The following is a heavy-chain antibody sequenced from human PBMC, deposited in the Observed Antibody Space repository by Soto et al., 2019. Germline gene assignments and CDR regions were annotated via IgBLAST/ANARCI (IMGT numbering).Heavy chain of an antibody. CDR2: ISSSSSTI. CDR1: GFTFSSYS. D-gene: IGHD5-12*01. CDR3: ARDRFGYSGYESDY. Sequence: GGSLRLSCAASGFTFSSYSMNWVRQAPGKGLEWVSYISSSSSTIYYADSVKGRFTISRDNAKNSLYLQMNSLRAEDTAVYYCARDRFGYSGYESDYWGQGTLVTVSS. V-gene: IGHV3-48*01. J-gene: IGHJ4*02.